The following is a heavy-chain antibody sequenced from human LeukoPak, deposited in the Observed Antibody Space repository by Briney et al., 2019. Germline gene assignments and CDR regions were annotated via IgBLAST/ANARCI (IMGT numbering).Heavy chain of an antibody. V-gene: IGHV1-46*01. D-gene: IGHD3-22*01. J-gene: IGHJ4*02. Sequence: GASVKVSCKASGYTFTSYYMHWVRQAPGQGLEWMGIINPSGGSTSYAQKFQGRVTMTRDMSTSTVYMELSSLRSEDTAVYYCARTSKDYYDSSGYYYDRRYFDYWGQGTLVTVSS. CDR2: INPSGGST. CDR3: ARTSKDYYDSSGYYYDRRYFDY. CDR1: GYTFTSYY.